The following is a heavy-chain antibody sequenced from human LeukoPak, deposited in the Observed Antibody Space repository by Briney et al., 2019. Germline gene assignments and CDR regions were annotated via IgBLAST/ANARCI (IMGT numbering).Heavy chain of an antibody. Sequence: SETLSLTCTVSGGSISGYYWSWIRQPAGKGLEWIGRIYTSGSTNYNPSLKSRVTMSVDTSKNQFSLKLSSVTAADTAVYYCARDRTSLWELIQGRWFDPWGQGTLVTVSS. CDR1: GGSISGYY. V-gene: IGHV4-4*07. D-gene: IGHD1-26*01. CDR2: IYTSGST. J-gene: IGHJ5*02. CDR3: ARDRTSLWELIQGRWFDP.